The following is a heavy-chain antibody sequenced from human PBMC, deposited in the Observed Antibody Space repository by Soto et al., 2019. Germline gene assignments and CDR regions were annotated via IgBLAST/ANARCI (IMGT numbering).Heavy chain of an antibody. Sequence: QVQLVQSGAEVKKPGSSVKVSCKASGGTISSYAISWVRQAPGQGLEWMGGIIPIFGTANYAQKFQGRVTITADESTITAYMELSSLRSEDTAVYYCAREGGSGNYRYYAMDVWGQGTTVTVSS. D-gene: IGHD3-10*01. CDR1: GGTISSYA. V-gene: IGHV1-69*12. CDR3: AREGGSGNYRYYAMDV. CDR2: IIPIFGTA. J-gene: IGHJ6*02.